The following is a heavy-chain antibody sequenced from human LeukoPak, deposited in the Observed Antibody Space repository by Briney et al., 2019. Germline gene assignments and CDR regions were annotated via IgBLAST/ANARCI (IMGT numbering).Heavy chain of an antibody. J-gene: IGHJ6*03. CDR1: GFTFSSYG. CDR2: ISYDGSNK. Sequence: GGSLRLSCAASGFTFSSYGMHWVRQAPGKGLEWVAVISYDGSNKYFADSVKGRFTISRDNSKNTLYLQMNSLKTEDTAVYYCTPLGSSSFIYYMDVWGKGTTVTVSS. CDR3: TPLGSSSFIYYMDV. V-gene: IGHV3-30*03. D-gene: IGHD6-6*01.